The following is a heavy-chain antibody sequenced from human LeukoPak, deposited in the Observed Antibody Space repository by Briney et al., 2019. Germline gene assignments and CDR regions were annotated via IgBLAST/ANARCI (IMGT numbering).Heavy chain of an antibody. CDR1: GFSVSSDY. CDR2: IYTGGTT. Sequence: GVLRLSCAASGFSVSSDYMAWVRQAPGKGLEWVSIIYTGGTTHYADSVKGRFTISKDIFKNTLYLQMNSPRAEDTAVYYCARGSSSGYYYLDYWGQGALVTVSS. D-gene: IGHD3-22*01. J-gene: IGHJ4*02. CDR3: ARGSSSGYYYLDY. V-gene: IGHV3-53*01.